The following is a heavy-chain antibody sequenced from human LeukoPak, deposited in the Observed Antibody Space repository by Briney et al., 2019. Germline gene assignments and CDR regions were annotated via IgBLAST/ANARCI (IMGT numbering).Heavy chain of an antibody. CDR1: GFTFSSSA. D-gene: IGHD2-15*01. CDR3: AKQLGYCSDGSCYFPY. Sequence: GGSLTLSCAASGFTFSSSAMSWVRQAPGKWLEWVSAISNNGGYTYYADSVQGRFTSSRDNSKSTLCLQMNSLRAEDTAVYYCAKQLGYCSDGSCYFPYWGQGTLVTVSS. J-gene: IGHJ4*02. V-gene: IGHV3-23*01. CDR2: ISNNGGYT.